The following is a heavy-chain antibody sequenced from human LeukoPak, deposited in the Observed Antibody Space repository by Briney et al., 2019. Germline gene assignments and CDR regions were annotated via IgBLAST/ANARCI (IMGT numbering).Heavy chain of an antibody. J-gene: IGHJ4*02. V-gene: IGHV3-74*01. CDR1: GFTFSAYW. CDR2: INSDGSTT. CDR3: ARSPHGY. Sequence: GGSLRLSCEASGFTFSAYWMHWVRQAPGKGLVWVSRINSDGSTTSYADSVKGRFTISRDNAKNTLYLQMNSLRAGDTAVYFCARSPHGYWGQGTLVTVSS.